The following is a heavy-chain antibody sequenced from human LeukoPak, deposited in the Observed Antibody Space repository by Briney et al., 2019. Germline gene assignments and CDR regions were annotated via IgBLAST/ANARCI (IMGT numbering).Heavy chain of an antibody. Sequence: PSETLSLTCTVSGGSISSGSYYGRWIRQPGGKGLEWIGRVYTSGSTNYNPSLKSRVTVSVDTSKNQFSLKLSSVTAADTAVYYCARDAHYGSGSHWGQGTLVTVSS. V-gene: IGHV4-61*02. D-gene: IGHD3-10*01. CDR3: ARDAHYGSGSH. CDR2: VYTSGST. J-gene: IGHJ4*02. CDR1: GGSISSGSYY.